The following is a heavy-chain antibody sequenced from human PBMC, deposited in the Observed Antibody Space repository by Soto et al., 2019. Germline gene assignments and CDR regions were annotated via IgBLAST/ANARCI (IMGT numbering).Heavy chain of an antibody. CDR1: GGSISSGGYY. J-gene: IGHJ6*02. D-gene: IGHD3-10*01. CDR3: ARGQVVRGVVRDYYHSYGMDV. CDR2: IYYSGST. V-gene: IGHV4-31*03. Sequence: SETLSLTCTVSGGSISSGGYYWSWILQHPVKGLEWIGYIYYSGSTYYNPSLKSRVTISVDTSKNQFSLKLSSVTAADTAVYYCARGQVVRGVVRDYYHSYGMDVLGQGTTVTVSS.